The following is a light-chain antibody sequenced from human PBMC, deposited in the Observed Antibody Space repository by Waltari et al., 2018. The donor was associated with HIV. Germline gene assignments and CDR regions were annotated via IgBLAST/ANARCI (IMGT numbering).Light chain of an antibody. CDR2: DNF. CDR3: ASWDYSLTGVV. J-gene: IGLJ2*01. CDR1: SSTVGTFD. Sequence: QSVFTQPPSVSAAPGQKVTISCSGSSSTVGTFDVPWFQQVPGTAPKLLIYDNFKRPSVIPDRFSGSKSGTSATLAITELQTGDEADYYCASWDYSLTGVVFGGGTKLTVL. V-gene: IGLV1-51*01.